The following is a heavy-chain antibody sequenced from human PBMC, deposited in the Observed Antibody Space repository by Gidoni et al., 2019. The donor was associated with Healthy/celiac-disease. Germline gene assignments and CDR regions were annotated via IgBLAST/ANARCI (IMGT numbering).Heavy chain of an antibody. D-gene: IGHD3-3*01. CDR3: ARDYDPWVSIDY. Sequence: EVQLVASGGGLVKPGGSLRLSCAASGFTFRSYSMNWVRQAPGKGLEWVSSISSSSSYIYYADSVKGRFTISRDNAKNSLYLQMNSLRAEDTAVYYCARDYDPWVSIDYWGQGTLVTVSS. V-gene: IGHV3-21*01. CDR1: GFTFRSYS. CDR2: ISSSSSYI. J-gene: IGHJ4*02.